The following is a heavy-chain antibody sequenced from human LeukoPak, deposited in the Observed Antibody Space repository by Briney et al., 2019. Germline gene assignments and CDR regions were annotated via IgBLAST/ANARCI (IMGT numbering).Heavy chain of an antibody. Sequence: PETLSLTCTVSGGSISSYYWSWIRQPAGKGLEWIGRIYTSGSTNYNPSLKSRATMSVDTSKNQFSLKLSSVTAADTAVYYCARECGGSCYSRWFDPWGQGTLVTVSS. V-gene: IGHV4-4*07. J-gene: IGHJ5*02. D-gene: IGHD2-15*01. CDR3: ARECGGSCYSRWFDP. CDR1: GGSISSYY. CDR2: IYTSGST.